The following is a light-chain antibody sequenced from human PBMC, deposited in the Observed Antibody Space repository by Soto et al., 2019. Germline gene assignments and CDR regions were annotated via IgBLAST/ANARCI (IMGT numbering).Light chain of an antibody. CDR1: QRVSSTY. CDR2: ASS. CDR3: QQYSTFWS. J-gene: IGKJ1*01. V-gene: IGKV3-20*01. Sequence: EIVLTQSPHTLSLSPGKRATLSCRASQRVSSTYLAWYQQKPGQAPRLLIYASSSRATGVPDRFSGSGSGTDFTLTISRLEPADFAVYYCQQYSTFWSFGQGTKVDIK.